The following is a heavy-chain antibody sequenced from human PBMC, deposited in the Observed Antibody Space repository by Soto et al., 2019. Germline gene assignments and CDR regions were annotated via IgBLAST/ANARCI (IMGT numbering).Heavy chain of an antibody. J-gene: IGHJ4*02. D-gene: IGHD6-13*01. V-gene: IGHV3-11*03. CDR1: GFTFSDYY. CDR3: AKSFSSNWYDYFNS. Sequence: GGSLRLSCAASGFTFSDYYMSWIRQAPGKGLEWFSYISGSGSDTYYADSVKGRFTISRDTSKNTLYLQMNSLRAEDTALYYCAKSFSSNWYDYFNSWGQGSLVTVSS. CDR2: ISGSGSDT.